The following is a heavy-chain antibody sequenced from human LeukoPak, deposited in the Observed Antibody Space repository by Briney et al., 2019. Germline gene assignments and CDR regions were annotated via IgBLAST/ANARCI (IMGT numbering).Heavy chain of an antibody. V-gene: IGHV4-59*01. J-gene: IGHJ5*02. CDR1: GGSISSYY. Sequence: SETLSLTCSVSGGSISSYYWSWVRQPPGKGLEWIGSIYYSGSTNYNPSLKSRVTISVDTSKNQFSLKLSSVTAADTAVYYCATTYYYDSGFDPWGQGTLVTVSS. CDR3: ATTYYYDSGFDP. D-gene: IGHD3-10*01. CDR2: IYYSGST.